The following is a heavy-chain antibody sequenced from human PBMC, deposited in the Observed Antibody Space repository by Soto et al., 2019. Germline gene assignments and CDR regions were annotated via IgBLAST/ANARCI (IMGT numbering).Heavy chain of an antibody. V-gene: IGHV1-24*01. D-gene: IGHD2-2*01. CDR2: FDPEDGET. CDR3: ATDRANTSLDAFDI. CDR1: GYTLTELS. J-gene: IGHJ3*02. Sequence: ASVKVSCKVSGYTLTELSMHWVRQAPGKGLEWMGGFDPEDGETIYAQKFQGRVTMTEDTSTDTAYMELSSLRSEDTAVYYCATDRANTSLDAFDIWGQGTMVTVSS.